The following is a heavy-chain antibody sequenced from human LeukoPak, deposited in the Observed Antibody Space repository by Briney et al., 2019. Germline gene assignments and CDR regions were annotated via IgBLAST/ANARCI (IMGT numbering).Heavy chain of an antibody. CDR2: VYDTGDT. J-gene: IGHJ4*02. Sequence: ASETLSLTCTVSGTSITRTYWSWIRQPPGRVLESVGYVYDTGDTNYNPSLKSRVTMSLDTSKNQSSLTLSSVTAADTAIYYCARRATSGNYQMLHFDSWGQGILVTVSS. CDR3: ARRATSGNYQMLHFDS. D-gene: IGHD1-7*01. CDR1: GTSITRTY. V-gene: IGHV4-59*08.